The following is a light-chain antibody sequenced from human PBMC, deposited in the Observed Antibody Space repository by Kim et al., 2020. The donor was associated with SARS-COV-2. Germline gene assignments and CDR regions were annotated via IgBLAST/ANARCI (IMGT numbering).Light chain of an antibody. CDR3: QAWDSSTWV. CDR1: KLGDKF. Sequence: VPPVQTASITCAGDKLGDKFACWYQQKPGKSPVLVIYQDSKRPSGIPERFSGSNSGNTATLTISGTQAMDEADYYCQAWDSSTWVFGGGTQLTVL. CDR2: QDS. V-gene: IGLV3-1*01. J-gene: IGLJ3*02.